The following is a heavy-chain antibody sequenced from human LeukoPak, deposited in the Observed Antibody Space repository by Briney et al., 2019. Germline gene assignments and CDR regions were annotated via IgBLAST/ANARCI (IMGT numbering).Heavy chain of an antibody. J-gene: IGHJ4*02. CDR3: ARDRREYIAAAGPPDFDY. Sequence: ASVKVSCKASGYSFTTYAMNWVRQAPGQGLEWMVWISAYNGNTNYAQKLQGRVTMTTDTSTSTAYMELRSLRSDDAAVYYCARDRREYIAAAGPPDFDYWGQGTLVTVSS. CDR1: GYSFTTYA. CDR2: ISAYNGNT. V-gene: IGHV1-18*01. D-gene: IGHD6-13*01.